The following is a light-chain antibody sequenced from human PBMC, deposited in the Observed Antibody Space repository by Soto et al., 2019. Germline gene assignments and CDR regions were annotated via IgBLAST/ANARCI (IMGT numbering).Light chain of an antibody. J-gene: IGLJ1*01. CDR1: SSNIEDNA. V-gene: IGLV1-36*01. CDR3: ASWDDSLGVYV. CDR2: YDD. Sequence: QLVLTQPSSVSGAPRQRVTISCSGSSSNIEDNAVNWYQQLPGKTPKLLIYYDDVLPSGVSDRFSGSKSGTSASLVISGLQSEDEADYYCASWDDSLGVYVFGTGTKLTVL.